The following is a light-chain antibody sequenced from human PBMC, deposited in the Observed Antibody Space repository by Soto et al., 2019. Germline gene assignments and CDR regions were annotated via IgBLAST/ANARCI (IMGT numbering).Light chain of an antibody. V-gene: IGLV2-8*01. CDR2: EVS. J-gene: IGLJ2*01. CDR3: SSYAGSYTLV. Sequence: QSALTQPSSASGSPGQSVTISCTGTSSDVGGYNYVSWYQQYPGKAPKLMLYEVSKRPSGVPDRFSGSKSGNTASLTVSGLQAEDEADYYCSSYAGSYTLVFGGGTKLTVL. CDR1: SSDVGGYNY.